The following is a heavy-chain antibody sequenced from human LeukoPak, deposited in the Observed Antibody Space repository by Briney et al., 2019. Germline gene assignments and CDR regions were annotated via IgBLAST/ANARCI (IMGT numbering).Heavy chain of an antibody. CDR3: ARGRPYSGGYHLDY. CDR1: GDSTSSDRYY. D-gene: IGHD1-26*01. Sequence: SETLSLTCTVSGDSTSSDRYYGGWVRQPPGRGLEWIGNIYYSGSTYYNPTLKSRVTMSVDTSKNQFFLKLNSVTAADTAVYYCARGRPYSGGYHLDYWGQGTLVTVSA. J-gene: IGHJ4*02. V-gene: IGHV4-39*02. CDR2: IYYSGST.